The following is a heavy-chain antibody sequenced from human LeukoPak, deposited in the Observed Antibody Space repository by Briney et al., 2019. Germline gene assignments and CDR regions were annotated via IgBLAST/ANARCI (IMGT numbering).Heavy chain of an antibody. J-gene: IGHJ5*02. D-gene: IGHD6-13*01. Sequence: GGSLRLSSAASGFTFSSYSMNWVRQAPGKGLEWVSSISSSSSYIYYADSVKGRFTISRDNAKNSLYLQMNSLRAEDTAVYYCARAKGRSSPVNPWGQGTLVTVSS. V-gene: IGHV3-21*01. CDR3: ARAKGRSSPVNP. CDR2: ISSSSSYI. CDR1: GFTFSSYS.